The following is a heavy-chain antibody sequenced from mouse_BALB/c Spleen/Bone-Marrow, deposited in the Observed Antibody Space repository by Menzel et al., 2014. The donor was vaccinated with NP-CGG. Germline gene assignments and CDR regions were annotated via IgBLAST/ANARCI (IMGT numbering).Heavy chain of an antibody. CDR3: ARYYDFLAWFAY. CDR2: INYSGST. J-gene: IGHJ3*01. Sequence: EVKVVESGPSLVKPSQTLSLTCSVTGDSITSGYWNWIRKFPGNKLECMGYINYSGSTHYNPSLKSRISITRDTSKNQYYLQLNSVTTEDTATYYCARYYDFLAWFAYWGQGTLVTVSA. V-gene: IGHV3-8*02. D-gene: IGHD2-4*01. CDR1: GDSITSGY.